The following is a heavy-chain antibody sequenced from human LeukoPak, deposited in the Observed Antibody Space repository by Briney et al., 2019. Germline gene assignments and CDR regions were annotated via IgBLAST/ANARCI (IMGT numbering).Heavy chain of an antibody. D-gene: IGHD3-10*01. J-gene: IGHJ4*02. CDR1: GFTFSSYA. CDR2: ISYDGNNE. Sequence: AGGSLRLSCAASGFTFSSYAMHWVRQAPGKGLEWVAVISYDGNNEYYADSVKGRFTISRDNSKNTLYLQMNSLRAEDTAVYYCAKDYAGFGESAYYWGQGTLVTVSS. CDR3: AKDYAGFGESAYY. V-gene: IGHV3-30*04.